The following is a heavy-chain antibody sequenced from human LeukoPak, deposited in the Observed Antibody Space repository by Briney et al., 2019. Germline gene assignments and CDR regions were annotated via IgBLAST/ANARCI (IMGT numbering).Heavy chain of an antibody. CDR3: AKDVTGYYDFWSGQGGEDWFDP. CDR1: GFTVSSNY. D-gene: IGHD3-3*01. CDR2: IRYDGSNK. V-gene: IGHV3-30*02. J-gene: IGHJ5*02. Sequence: PGGSLRLSCAASGFTVSSNYMSWVRQAPGKGLEWVAFIRYDGSNKYYADSVKGRFTISRDNSKNTLYLQMNSLRAEGTAVYYCAKDVTGYYDFWSGQGGEDWFDPWGQGTLVTVSS.